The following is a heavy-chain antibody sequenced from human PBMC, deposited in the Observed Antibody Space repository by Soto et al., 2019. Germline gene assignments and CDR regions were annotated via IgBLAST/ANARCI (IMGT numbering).Heavy chain of an antibody. CDR2: IIPIFGTA. V-gene: IGHV1-69*01. Sequence: QVQLVQSGAEVKKPSSSVKCSCKASGGTFISYAISWVRQAPGQGLESMGGIIPIFGTANYAQKFQGRITITAAESTSTAYMELSSMRSEDTVVYYCARADLDYYVDIVATRSYGMYVWGQGATVAVSS. D-gene: IGHD5-12*01. CDR1: GGTFISYA. CDR3: ARADLDYYVDIVATRSYGMYV. J-gene: IGHJ6*02.